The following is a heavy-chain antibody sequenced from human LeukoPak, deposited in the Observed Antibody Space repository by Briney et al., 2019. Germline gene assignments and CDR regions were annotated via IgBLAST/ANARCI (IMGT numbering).Heavy chain of an antibody. V-gene: IGHV1-2*02. CDR3: ARGFSSTVRGVIVY. D-gene: IGHD3-10*01. Sequence: GASVKVSCTASGYTFTGYYMHWVRQAPGQGLEWMGWINPNSGGTNYAQKFQGRVTMTRDTSISTAYMELSRLRSDDTAVYYCARGFSSTVRGVIVYWGQGTLVTVSS. CDR2: INPNSGGT. CDR1: GYTFTGYY. J-gene: IGHJ4*02.